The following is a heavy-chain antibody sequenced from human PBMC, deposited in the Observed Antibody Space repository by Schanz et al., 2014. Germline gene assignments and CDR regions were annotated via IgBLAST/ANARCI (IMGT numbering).Heavy chain of an antibody. J-gene: IGHJ6*02. CDR1: GFTFNNFG. Sequence: EVQLGESGGGLVKPGGSLRLSCAASGFTFNNFGMNWVRQAPGKGLEWVSCITGGSTTYTYYADSVRGRFTISRDNAKSSVYLQMNSLRAEDTAVYYCARSGVDVWGQGTTVTVSS. CDR2: ITGGSTTYT. D-gene: IGHD3-10*01. CDR3: ARSGVDV. V-gene: IGHV3-21*01.